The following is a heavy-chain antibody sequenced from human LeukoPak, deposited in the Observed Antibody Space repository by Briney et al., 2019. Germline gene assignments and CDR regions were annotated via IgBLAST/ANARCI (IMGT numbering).Heavy chain of an antibody. CDR1: GFIFSSYA. CDR3: ARSQRSSRHCDY. Sequence: PGGSLRLSCALSGFIFSSYAMHWVRQAPGKGLEYVSAISSNGGSTYYANSVKGRFTISRDNSKNALYLQMCSLRAEDMAVYYCARSQRSSRHCDYGGQGTLVTVSS. CDR2: ISSNGGST. D-gene: IGHD6-13*01. J-gene: IGHJ4*02. V-gene: IGHV3-64*01.